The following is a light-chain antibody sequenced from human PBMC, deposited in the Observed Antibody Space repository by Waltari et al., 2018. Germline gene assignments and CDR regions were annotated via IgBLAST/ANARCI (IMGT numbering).Light chain of an antibody. CDR1: SSDVGGYDY. Sequence: QSALTQPPSASGSPGQSVTISCTGTSSDVGGYDYVSWYQQHPGKAPNLLIFEVNKWPLRVLDCFAGSKSGNTASLTISGLQPEDEAYYYCSSYAGSNNFVVFGGGTKLTVL. J-gene: IGLJ2*01. V-gene: IGLV2-8*01. CDR2: EVN. CDR3: SSYAGSNNFVV.